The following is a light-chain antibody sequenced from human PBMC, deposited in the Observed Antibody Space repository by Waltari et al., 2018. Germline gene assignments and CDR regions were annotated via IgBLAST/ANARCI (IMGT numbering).Light chain of an antibody. Sequence: IQMTQSPSSLSASVGDRVTITCRESQSISTFLHWYQQIPGKAPKLLIYVASTLQSGVPSRFSGSGSGTDFSLTISSLQPEDFATYYCQQSYTTAYTFGQGTKLEIK. CDR3: QQSYTTAYT. CDR1: QSISTF. CDR2: VAS. J-gene: IGKJ2*01. V-gene: IGKV1-39*01.